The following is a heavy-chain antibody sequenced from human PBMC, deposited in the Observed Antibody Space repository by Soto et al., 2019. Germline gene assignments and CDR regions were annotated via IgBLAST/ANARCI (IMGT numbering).Heavy chain of an antibody. Sequence: QVQQQQWGARLLKPSETLSLTCAEYGRSISGYNWSWLRRSPVRGLEWIGEIGPTGDTNYGPSFISLVTVSVDTSKYELSLRLTQVTDADTATYLCARNGVGFGFDIWGLGTMVSVSS. CDR2: IGPTGDT. J-gene: IGHJ3*02. CDR1: GRSISGYN. D-gene: IGHD3-10*01. CDR3: ARNGVGFGFDI. V-gene: IGHV4-34*02.